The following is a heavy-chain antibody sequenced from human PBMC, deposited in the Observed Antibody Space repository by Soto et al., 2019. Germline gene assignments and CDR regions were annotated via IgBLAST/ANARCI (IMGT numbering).Heavy chain of an antibody. J-gene: IGHJ6*02. CDR3: ARHETGIVGATSYYYGMDV. CDR1: GYSFTSYW. CDR2: IDPSDSYT. V-gene: IGHV5-10-1*01. Sequence: GESLKISCKGSGYSFTSYWISWVRQMPGKGLEWMGRIDPSDSYTNYSPSFQGHVTISADKSISTAYLQWSSLKASDTAMYYCARHETGIVGATSYYYGMDVWGPGTTVTVSS. D-gene: IGHD1-26*01.